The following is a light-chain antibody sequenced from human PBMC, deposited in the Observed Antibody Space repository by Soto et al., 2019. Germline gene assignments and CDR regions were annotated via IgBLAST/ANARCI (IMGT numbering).Light chain of an antibody. CDR3: QQYNNCPLT. CDR2: GAS. Sequence: ETVMTQSPATLSVSPGERVTLSCRASQSVSNSRLAWYQQKPGQAPRLLIYGASTRATGIPARFSGSGSGTEFTLTISSLQSEDFAVYYCQQYNNCPLTFGGGTKVEIK. V-gene: IGKV3-15*01. J-gene: IGKJ4*01. CDR1: QSVSNS.